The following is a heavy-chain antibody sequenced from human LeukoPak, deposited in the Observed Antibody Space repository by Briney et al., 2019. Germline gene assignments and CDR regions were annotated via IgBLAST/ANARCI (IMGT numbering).Heavy chain of an antibody. CDR3: ARPHYGSGSYYPDPPFR. CDR1: GYTFTSYD. Sequence: ASVKVSCKASGYTFTSYDINWVRQATGQGLEWMGWMNPNSGNTGYAQKFQGRVTMTRNTSISTAYMELSSLRSEDTAVYYCARPHYGSGSYYPDPPFRWGQGTLVTVSS. V-gene: IGHV1-8*01. J-gene: IGHJ4*02. CDR2: MNPNSGNT. D-gene: IGHD1-26*01.